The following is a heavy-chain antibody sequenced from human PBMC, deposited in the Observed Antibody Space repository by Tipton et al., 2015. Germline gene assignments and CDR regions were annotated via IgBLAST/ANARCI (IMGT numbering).Heavy chain of an antibody. CDR1: GGSISSYY. D-gene: IGHD5-24*01. CDR3: ARDGYNSNYFDY. Sequence: LRLSCTVSGGSISSYYWSWIRQPAGKGLEWIGRIYTSGSTNYNPSLKSRVTMSVDTSKNQFSLKLSSVTAADTAVYYCARDGYNSNYFDYWGQGTLVTVSS. V-gene: IGHV4-4*07. J-gene: IGHJ4*02. CDR2: IYTSGST.